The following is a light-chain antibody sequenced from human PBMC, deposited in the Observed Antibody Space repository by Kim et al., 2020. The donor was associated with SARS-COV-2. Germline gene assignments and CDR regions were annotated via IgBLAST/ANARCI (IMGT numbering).Light chain of an antibody. CDR3: TSYTSTSTLV. Sequence: GQSIPISCTGTSSGVGGYFFVSWYQQQPGKAPKLILYDVSHRPSGVSNRFSGSKSGNRASLTIFGLQAEDEADYYCTSYTSTSTLVFGGGTQLTVL. CDR1: SSGVGGYFF. CDR2: DVS. V-gene: IGLV2-14*03. J-gene: IGLJ2*01.